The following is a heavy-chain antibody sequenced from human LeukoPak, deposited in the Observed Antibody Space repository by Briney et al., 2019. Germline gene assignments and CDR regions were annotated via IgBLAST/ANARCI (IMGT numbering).Heavy chain of an antibody. D-gene: IGHD3-10*01. V-gene: IGHV1-69*13. CDR1: GGTFSSYA. J-gene: IGHJ6*02. CDR3: ARHYGSGSWTESYYGMDV. Sequence: ASVEVSCKASGGTFSSYAISWVRQAPGQGLEWMGGIIPIFGTANYAQKFQGRVTITADESTSTAYMELSSLRSEDTAVYYCARHYGSGSWTESYYGMDVWGQGTTVTVSS. CDR2: IIPIFGTA.